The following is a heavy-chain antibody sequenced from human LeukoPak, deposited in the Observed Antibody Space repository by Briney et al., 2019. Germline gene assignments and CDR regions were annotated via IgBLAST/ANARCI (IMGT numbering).Heavy chain of an antibody. J-gene: IGHJ3*02. Sequence: RGPLRLSCAASGFTSSSYWMHWLRQAPGKGLVWVSRINSDGSSTSYADSVKGRFTISRDNAKNTLYLQMNSLRAEDTAVYYCARDSYAFDIWGQGTMVTASS. V-gene: IGHV3-74*01. CDR3: ARDSYAFDI. CDR1: GFTSSSYW. CDR2: INSDGSST.